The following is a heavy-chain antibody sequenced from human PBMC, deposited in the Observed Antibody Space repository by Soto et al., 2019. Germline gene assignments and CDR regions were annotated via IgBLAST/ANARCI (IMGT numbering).Heavy chain of an antibody. CDR3: VRDSCGHAVFEH. CDR1: GFTFTTYG. V-gene: IGHV1-18*04. Sequence: QVRLVQSGADVKKPGASVKVSCETSGFTFTTYGYSWVRQAPGQGVEWVGWISASNGNINYAQKFQGRLTMTTNTSTATATMELRGLTPDDTAVYYWVRDSCGHAVFEHWSQGTPVSVSS. CDR2: ISASNGNI. D-gene: IGHD2-2*01. J-gene: IGHJ4*02.